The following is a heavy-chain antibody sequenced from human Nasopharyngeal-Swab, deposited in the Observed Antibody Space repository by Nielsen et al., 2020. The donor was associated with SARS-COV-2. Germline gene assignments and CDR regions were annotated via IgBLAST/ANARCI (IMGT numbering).Heavy chain of an antibody. Sequence: ASVKVSCKASGYIFTSYEIHWVRQATGQGLEWMGWMNPNSGNTGYAQKFQGRVTMTRNTSINTAYMELSSLRSEDTAVYYCARDPGYSWDYYYYGTDVWGQGTTVTVSS. CDR3: ARDPGYSWDYYYYGTDV. J-gene: IGHJ6*02. V-gene: IGHV1-8*01. D-gene: IGHD5-12*01. CDR2: MNPNSGNT. CDR1: GYIFTSYE.